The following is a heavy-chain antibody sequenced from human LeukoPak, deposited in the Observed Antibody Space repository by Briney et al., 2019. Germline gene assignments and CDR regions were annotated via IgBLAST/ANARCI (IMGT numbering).Heavy chain of an antibody. J-gene: IGHJ4*02. CDR2: IRSKAYGGTT. V-gene: IGHV3-49*04. Sequence: GGSLRLSCTASGFTFGDYAMRWVRQAPGKGLEWVGFIRSKAYGGTTEYAASVKGRFTISRDDSKSIAYLQMNSLKTEDTAVYYCTSWANVAARYQSLDYWGQGTLVTVSS. CDR3: TSWANVAARYQSLDY. D-gene: IGHD6-6*01. CDR1: GFTFGDYA.